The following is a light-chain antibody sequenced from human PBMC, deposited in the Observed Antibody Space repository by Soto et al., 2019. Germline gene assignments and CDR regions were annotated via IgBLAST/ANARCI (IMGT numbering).Light chain of an antibody. V-gene: IGLV2-8*01. CDR2: EVN. Sequence: QSALTQPPSGYGSPGQSVAISCTGTSSDVGGYNYVSWYQQHPGKAPKLMIYEVNKRPSGVPDRFYGSKSGNTASLTVSGLQAEAEADYYCSSYAGSSNVFGTGTKVTVL. CDR1: SSDVGGYNY. CDR3: SSYAGSSNV. J-gene: IGLJ1*01.